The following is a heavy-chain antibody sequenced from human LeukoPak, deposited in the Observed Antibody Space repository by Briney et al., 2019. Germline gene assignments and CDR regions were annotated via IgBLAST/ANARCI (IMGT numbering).Heavy chain of an antibody. V-gene: IGHV4-61*02. J-gene: IGHJ4*02. D-gene: IGHD3-10*01. CDR2: IYTSGST. CDR3: ARDNNYYGSGSYHDY. Sequence: PSETLSLTCTVSGGSISNTFYYWSWIRQPAGKGLEWIGRIYTSGSTNYNPSLKSRVTMSVDTSKNQFSLKLSSVTAADTAVYYCARDNNYYGSGSYHDYWGQGTLVTVSS. CDR1: GGSISNTFYY.